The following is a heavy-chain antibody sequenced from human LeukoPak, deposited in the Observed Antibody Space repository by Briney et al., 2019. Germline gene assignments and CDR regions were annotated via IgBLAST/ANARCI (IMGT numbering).Heavy chain of an antibody. CDR1: GFTFSSYA. D-gene: IGHD1-26*01. J-gene: IGHJ2*01. CDR2: IGGSGGGT. V-gene: IGHV3-23*01. Sequence: GGSLRLSCAASGFTFSSYAMSWVRQAPGKGLEWVSVIGGSGGGTYYADSVKGRFTISRDNSKTTLYLQMNSLRAEDTAVYYCAKGNWGERLDWYFDLWGRGTLVTVSS. CDR3: AKGNWGERLDWYFDL.